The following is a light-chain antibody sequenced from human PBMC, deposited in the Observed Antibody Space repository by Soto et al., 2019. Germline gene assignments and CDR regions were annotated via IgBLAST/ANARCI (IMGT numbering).Light chain of an antibody. J-gene: IGLJ1*01. CDR3: QSYDSSLSGSIV. CDR1: SSNIGAGYD. V-gene: IGLV1-40*01. CDR2: ANS. Sequence: QSVLTQPPSVSGAPGQRVTISCTGSSSNIGAGYDVHWYQQLPGTAPKLLIYANSNRPSGVPDRFSGSKSGTSASLAITGLQAEDEVDYYCQSYDSSLSGSIVFGTGTKLTVL.